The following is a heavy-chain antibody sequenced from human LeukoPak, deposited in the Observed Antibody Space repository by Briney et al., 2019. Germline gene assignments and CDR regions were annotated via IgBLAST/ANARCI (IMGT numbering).Heavy chain of an antibody. D-gene: IGHD1-1*01. CDR1: GFTFSSYW. Sequence: PGGSLRLSCAASGFTFSSYWMSWVRQAPGKGLEWVSVIYSGGSTYYADSVKGRITISRDNSKNTLYLQMNSLRAEDTAVYYCASDDGAFDYWGQGTLVTVSS. V-gene: IGHV3-66*02. CDR3: ASDDGAFDY. J-gene: IGHJ4*02. CDR2: IYSGGST.